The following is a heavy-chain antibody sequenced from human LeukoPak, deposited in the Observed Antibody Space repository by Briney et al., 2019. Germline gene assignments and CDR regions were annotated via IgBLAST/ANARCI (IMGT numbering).Heavy chain of an antibody. J-gene: IGHJ3*02. CDR3: SRRTSGAVAI. Sequence: PGGSLRLSCAASGFPFSDHEMNWVRQAPGKGLEWVSYFSSSGSDKYYPDSVKGRFTISRDNAKNSLYLQMNSLGADYTVVYYISRRTSGAVAIWGQGTKVTVSS. CDR1: GFPFSDHE. CDR2: FSSSGSDK. V-gene: IGHV3-48*03.